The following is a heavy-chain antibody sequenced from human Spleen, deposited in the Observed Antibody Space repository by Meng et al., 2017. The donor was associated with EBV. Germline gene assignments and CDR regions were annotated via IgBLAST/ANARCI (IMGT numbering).Heavy chain of an antibody. CDR2: IHHRGSA. V-gene: IGHV4-34*01. Sequence: QVQLQQWGAGLLKPSETLSLPCAVYGASFSGYYWSWLRQPPGKGLEWIGEIHHRGSANYNPSLKSRVTFSLDKSKNHFSLNLTSVTAADTAVYYCARLGRGYSGYDTAYWGQGTLVTVSS. D-gene: IGHD5-12*01. J-gene: IGHJ4*02. CDR3: ARLGRGYSGYDTAY. CDR1: GASFSGYY.